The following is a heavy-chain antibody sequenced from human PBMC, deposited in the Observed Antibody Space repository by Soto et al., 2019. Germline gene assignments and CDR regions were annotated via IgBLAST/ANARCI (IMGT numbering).Heavy chain of an antibody. V-gene: IGHV1-18*01. CDR3: ARVLQLVGYFYYYMDV. CDR2: IGAYNGNT. CDR1: GYTFTNYG. Sequence: QVQLLQSGAEVKKPGASVKVSCKASGYTFTNYGITWVRQAPGQGLEWMGWIGAYNGNTHYTERLQGRVTMTTDPSTGTAYMELRGLRSDDSAVYYCARVLQLVGYFYYYMDVWGNGTTVTVSS. J-gene: IGHJ6*03. D-gene: IGHD6-6*01.